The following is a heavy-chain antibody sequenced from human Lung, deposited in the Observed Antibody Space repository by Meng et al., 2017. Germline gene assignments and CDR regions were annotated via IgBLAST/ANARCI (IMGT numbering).Heavy chain of an antibody. D-gene: IGHD3-10*01. J-gene: IGHJ4*02. Sequence: EVQLVESGGGVVKPGGSLRLFCAASGFTLSDYSRNWVRRAPGKGLEWVSSISESGNYRYYADSVKGRFTVTRDNAKNSLYLQMNSLRAEDTAVYYCARGDGSGSLFENWGQGTLVTVSS. CDR2: ISESGNYR. CDR1: GFTLSDYS. CDR3: ARGDGSGSLFEN. V-gene: IGHV3-21*01.